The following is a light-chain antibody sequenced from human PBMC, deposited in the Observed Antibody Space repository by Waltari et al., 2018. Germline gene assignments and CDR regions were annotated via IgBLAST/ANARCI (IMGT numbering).Light chain of an antibody. Sequence: DAVMTQSPLSLPVTLGQAASIPCKSSQSLVHSAGNTNLNWFQQRPGQSQRRLIYRVSNRDSGVPDRFSGSGSGTDFTLKISRVEAEDVGVYYCMQGTHWPYTFGQGTKLDIK. J-gene: IGKJ2*01. V-gene: IGKV2-30*02. CDR1: QSLVHSAGNTN. CDR3: MQGTHWPYT. CDR2: RVS.